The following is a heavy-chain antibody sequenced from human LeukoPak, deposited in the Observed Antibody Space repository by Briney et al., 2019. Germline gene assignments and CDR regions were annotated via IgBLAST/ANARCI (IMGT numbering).Heavy chain of an antibody. J-gene: IGHJ4*02. V-gene: IGHV2-5*01. CDR1: GFPLSTTRMS. CDR3: AHSDVIITGTTPLHY. D-gene: IGHD1/OR15-1a*01. CDR2: IYGNNDK. Sequence: SGPTLVKPTQTLTLTCTFSGFPLSTTRMSVGWIRQPPGKALEWLALIYGNNDKRYSPSLKRRLTITKDTSKNQVVLTMSNMDPVDTATYYCAHSDVIITGTTPLHYWGQGTLVTVSS.